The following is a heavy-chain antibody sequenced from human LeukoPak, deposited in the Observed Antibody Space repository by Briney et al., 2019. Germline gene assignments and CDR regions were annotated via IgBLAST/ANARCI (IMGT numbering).Heavy chain of an antibody. J-gene: IGHJ5*02. D-gene: IGHD1-26*01. V-gene: IGHV1-2*02. CDR1: GYTFTDNY. CDR3: ARDDESGSYFSWFDP. CDR2: INPNSGGT. Sequence: ASVKVSCKASGYTFTDNYMHWVRQAPGQGLEWMGWINPNSGGTNYAQKFQGRVTMTRDTSISTAYMELSRLRSDDTAVYYCARDDESGSYFSWFDPWGQGTLVTVSS.